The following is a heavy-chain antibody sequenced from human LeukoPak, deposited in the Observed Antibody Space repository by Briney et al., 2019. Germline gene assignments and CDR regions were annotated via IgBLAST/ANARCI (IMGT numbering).Heavy chain of an antibody. V-gene: IGHV3-30*02. Sequence: GGSLRLSCAASGFTFSSYAMHWVRQAPGKGLEWVAFIRYDGSNKYYADSVKGRFTISRDNSKTTLYLQMNSLRAEDTAVYYCAKDIGYNWNVGFDPWGQGTLVTVSS. D-gene: IGHD1-20*01. CDR2: IRYDGSNK. CDR3: AKDIGYNWNVGFDP. CDR1: GFTFSSYA. J-gene: IGHJ5*02.